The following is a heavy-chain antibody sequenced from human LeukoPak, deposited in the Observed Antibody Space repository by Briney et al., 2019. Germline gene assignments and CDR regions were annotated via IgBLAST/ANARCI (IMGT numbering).Heavy chain of an antibody. J-gene: IGHJ3*02. CDR3: ARDKFYSYGYLTAFDI. V-gene: IGHV3-7*01. CDR1: GFTFTSYW. Sequence: PGGSLRLSCAASGFTFTSYWMSWVRQAPGKGLEWVANIKQDGSEKYYVDSVKGRFTISRDNAKNSLYLQMNSLRAEDTAVYYCARDKFYSYGYLTAFDIWGQGTMVTVSS. CDR2: IKQDGSEK. D-gene: IGHD5-18*01.